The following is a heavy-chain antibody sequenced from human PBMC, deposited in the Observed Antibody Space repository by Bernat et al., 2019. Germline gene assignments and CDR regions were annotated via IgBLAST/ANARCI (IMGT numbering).Heavy chain of an antibody. Sequence: EVQLVESGGGLVQPGGSLRLSCAASGFTVSSNYMSWVRQAPGKGLEWVPVIYSGGSTYYADSVQGRFTISRDNSKNTLYVQMNSLRAEDTAVYYCARAAPYYYDSSGYTGYWGQGTLVTVSS. D-gene: IGHD3-22*01. CDR3: ARAAPYYYDSSGYTGY. CDR2: IYSGGST. J-gene: IGHJ4*02. V-gene: IGHV3-66*01. CDR1: GFTVSSNY.